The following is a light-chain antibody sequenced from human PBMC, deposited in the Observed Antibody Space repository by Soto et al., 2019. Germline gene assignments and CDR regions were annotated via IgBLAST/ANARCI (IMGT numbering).Light chain of an antibody. Sequence: DIQLTPSPSFLSASVGDRVTITCRASQGISSYLAWYQQKPGKAPKLLIYAASTWQSGVPSRFSGSGSGTEFTLTISSLQPEDFATYYCQQLNSYPPTFGGGTKVDIK. J-gene: IGKJ4*01. CDR1: QGISSY. CDR3: QQLNSYPPT. CDR2: AAS. V-gene: IGKV1-9*01.